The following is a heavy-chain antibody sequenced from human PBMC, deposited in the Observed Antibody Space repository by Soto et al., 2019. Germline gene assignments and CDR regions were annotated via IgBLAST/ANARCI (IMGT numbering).Heavy chain of an antibody. CDR2: IYYSGST. CDR3: ARDRVEMDGYYYCGMDV. D-gene: IGHD2-21*01. Sequence: SETLSLTCTVSGGSISSYYRSWVRQPPGKGLEWIGYIYYSGSTNYNPSLKSRVTISVDTSKNQFSLKLSSVTAADTAVYYCARDRVEMDGYYYCGMDVRGQGTTVTVSS. J-gene: IGHJ6*02. V-gene: IGHV4-59*01. CDR1: GGSISSYY.